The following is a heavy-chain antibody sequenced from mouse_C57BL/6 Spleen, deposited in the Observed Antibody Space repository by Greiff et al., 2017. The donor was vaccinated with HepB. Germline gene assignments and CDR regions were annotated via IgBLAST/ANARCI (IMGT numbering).Heavy chain of an antibody. CDR3: ARFTTTVPVFDY. J-gene: IGHJ2*01. CDR1: GYAFTNYL. V-gene: IGHV1-54*01. CDR2: INPGSGGT. D-gene: IGHD1-1*01. Sequence: QVQLQQSGAELVRPGTSVKVSCKASGYAFTNYLIEWVKQRPGQGLEWIGVINPGSGGTNYNEKFKGKATLTADKSSSTAYMQLSSLTSEDSAVYFCARFTTTVPVFDYWGQGTTLTVSS.